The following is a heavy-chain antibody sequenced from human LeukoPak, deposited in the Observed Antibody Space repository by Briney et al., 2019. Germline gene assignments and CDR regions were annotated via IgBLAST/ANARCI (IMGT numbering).Heavy chain of an antibody. J-gene: IGHJ4*02. D-gene: IGHD2-2*01. CDR2: FDPEDGET. CDR1: GYTLTELS. V-gene: IGHV1-24*01. Sequence: ASVKVSCKVSGYTLTELSMHWVRQAPGKGLEWMGGFDPEDGETIYAQKFQGRVTMTEDTSTDTAYMELSGLRSEDTAVYYCATGYQLLVYYDYWGQGTLVTVSS. CDR3: ATGYQLLVYYDY.